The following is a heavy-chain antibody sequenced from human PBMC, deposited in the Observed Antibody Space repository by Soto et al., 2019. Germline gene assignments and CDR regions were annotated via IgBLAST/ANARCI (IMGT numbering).Heavy chain of an antibody. CDR2: VYYSGST. V-gene: IGHV4-59*01. D-gene: IGHD3-9*01. J-gene: IGHJ5*02. Sequence: SETLSLTCPVSGCSISNYYWTWVRQPPGKGLEWIGYVYYSGSTNYNPSLESRVTISIDASKNQFSLKMKSVTAADTAVYYCVRDYLLTGFDPWGQGALVTVSS. CDR3: VRDYLLTGFDP. CDR1: GCSISNYY.